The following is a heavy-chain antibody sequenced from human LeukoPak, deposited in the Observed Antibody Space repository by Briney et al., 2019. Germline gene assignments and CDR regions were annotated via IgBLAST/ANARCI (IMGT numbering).Heavy chain of an antibody. D-gene: IGHD3-10*01. CDR3: ARSLGGELFGDY. V-gene: IGHV1-2*04. J-gene: IGHJ4*02. Sequence: ASVKVSCKASGYTFTSYDINWVRQAPGQGLEWMGWINPNSGGTNYAQKFQGWVTMTRDTSISTAYMELSRLRSDDTAVYCCARSLGGELFGDYRGQGTLVTVSS. CDR2: INPNSGGT. CDR1: GYTFTSYD.